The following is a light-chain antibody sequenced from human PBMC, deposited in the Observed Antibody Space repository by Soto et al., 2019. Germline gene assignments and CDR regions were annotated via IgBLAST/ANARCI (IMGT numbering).Light chain of an antibody. CDR2: AAS. Sequence: DIQMTQSPSSLSASVGYRVTITCRASQSISSYLNWYQQKPGKAPKLLIYAASSLQSGVPSRFSGSGSGTDFTLTISSLQPEDFATYYCQQSYSTPHFTFGPGTKVDIK. CDR3: QQSYSTPHFT. V-gene: IGKV1-39*01. J-gene: IGKJ3*01. CDR1: QSISSY.